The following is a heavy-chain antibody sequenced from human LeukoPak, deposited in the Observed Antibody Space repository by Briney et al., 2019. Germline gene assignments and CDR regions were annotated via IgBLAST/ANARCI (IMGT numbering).Heavy chain of an antibody. D-gene: IGHD6-13*01. CDR1: GFTLSSYW. Sequence: GGSLRLSCAVSGFTLSSYWMHWVRQGPGKGLVWVSRINSDGSSTSYADSVKGRLTISRDNAKNTLYLQMNSLRVEDTAVYYCARGTAAEGSFDNWGQGTLVTVSS. V-gene: IGHV3-74*01. CDR2: INSDGSST. CDR3: ARGTAAEGSFDN. J-gene: IGHJ4*02.